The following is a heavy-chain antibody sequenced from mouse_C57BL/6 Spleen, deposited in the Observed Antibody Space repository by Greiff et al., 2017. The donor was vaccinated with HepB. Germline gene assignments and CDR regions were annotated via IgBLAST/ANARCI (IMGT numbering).Heavy chain of an antibody. CDR3: ARGSIYYDYDGGYYAMDY. CDR2: IYPNSGST. V-gene: IGHV1-85*01. Sequence: QVQLKESGPELVKPGASVKLSCKASGYTFTSYDINWVKQRPGQGLEWIGWIYPNSGSTNYNEKFKSKATLTVDKSSSTAYMQLSSLTSEDSAVYYCARGSIYYDYDGGYYAMDYWGQGTSVTVSS. CDR1: GYTFTSYD. J-gene: IGHJ4*01. D-gene: IGHD2-4*01.